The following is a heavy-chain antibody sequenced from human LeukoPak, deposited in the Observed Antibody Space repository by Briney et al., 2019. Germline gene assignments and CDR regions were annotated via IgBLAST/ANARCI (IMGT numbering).Heavy chain of an antibody. Sequence: GGSLRLSCAASGFPFSSYAMGWVRQAPGKRPEWVSSLTDSCGTTYYVGSVKGRVTISRDNSKNTLYLHMNSLRAEDTAMYYSATKRAAFDIWGQGPVVPVSS. D-gene: IGHD5-24*01. CDR2: LTDSCGTT. J-gene: IGHJ3*02. CDR3: ATKRAAFDI. CDR1: GFPFSSYA. V-gene: IGHV3-23*01.